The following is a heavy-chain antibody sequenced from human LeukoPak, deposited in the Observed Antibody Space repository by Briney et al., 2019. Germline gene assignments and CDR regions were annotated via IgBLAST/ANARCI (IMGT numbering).Heavy chain of an antibody. CDR2: ISSSGSTI. CDR3: ARDPRVGYYYDSSGFPIFDY. D-gene: IGHD3-22*01. CDR1: GFTFSSYS. Sequence: GGSLRLSCAASGFTFSSYSMNWVRQAPGKGLEWVSYISSSGSTIYYADSVKGRFTISRDNAKNSLYLQMNSLRAEDTAVYYCARDPRVGYYYDSSGFPIFDYWGQGTLVTVSS. V-gene: IGHV3-48*04. J-gene: IGHJ4*02.